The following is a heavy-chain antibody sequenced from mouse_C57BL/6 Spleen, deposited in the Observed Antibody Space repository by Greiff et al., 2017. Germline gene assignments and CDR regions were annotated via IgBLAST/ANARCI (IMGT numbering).Heavy chain of an antibody. Sequence: VQLKQSGAELVRPGASVKLSCTASGFNIKDYYMHWVKQRPEQGLEWIGRIDPEDGDTEYAPEFQGKATLTADTSSNTAYLQLSSLTSEDTAVYYCTSIYGNYFDYWGQGTTLTVSS. V-gene: IGHV14-1*01. J-gene: IGHJ2*01. CDR2: IDPEDGDT. CDR1: GFNIKDYY. CDR3: TSIYGNYFDY. D-gene: IGHD2-1*01.